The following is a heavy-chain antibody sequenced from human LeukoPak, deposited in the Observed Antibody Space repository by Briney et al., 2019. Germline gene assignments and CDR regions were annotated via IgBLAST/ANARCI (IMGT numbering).Heavy chain of an antibody. CDR3: ERLRPLAARWDFDY. Sequence: ASVNVSCKASGYTFTSNGISWVRQAPGQGLEWVGWISAYNGNTNYAQKLQGRVTMTTDTSTSTVYMELRSLISDDTAVYSCERLRPLAARWDFDYWGQGTLVTVSS. V-gene: IGHV1-18*01. CDR2: ISAYNGNT. D-gene: IGHD6-6*01. J-gene: IGHJ4*02. CDR1: GYTFTSNG.